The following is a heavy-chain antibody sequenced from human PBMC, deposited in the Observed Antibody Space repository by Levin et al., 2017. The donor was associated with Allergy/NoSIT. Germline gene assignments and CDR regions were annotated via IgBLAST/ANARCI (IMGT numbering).Heavy chain of an antibody. Sequence: GGSLRLSCAASGFTFSSYAMHWVRQAPGKGLEWVAVISYDGSNKYYADSVKGRFTISRDNSKNTLYLQMNSLRAEDTAVYYCARDPQEAEGWWLPFDPWGQGTLVTVSS. J-gene: IGHJ5*02. CDR3: ARDPQEAEGWWLPFDP. D-gene: IGHD5-12*01. V-gene: IGHV3-30-3*01. CDR2: ISYDGSNK. CDR1: GFTFSSYA.